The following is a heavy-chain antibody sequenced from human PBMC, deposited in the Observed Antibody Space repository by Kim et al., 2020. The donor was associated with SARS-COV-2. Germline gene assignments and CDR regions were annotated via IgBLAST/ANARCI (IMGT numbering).Heavy chain of an antibody. CDR2: IWYDGSNK. CDR1: GFTFSSYG. Sequence: GGSLRLSCAASGFTFSSYGMHWVRQAPGKGLEWVAVIWYDGSNKYYADSVKGRFTISRDNSKNTLYLQMNSLRAEDTAVYYCARERTAPPHDYGDLYYYYGMDVWGQGTTVTVSS. CDR3: ARERTAPPHDYGDLYYYYGMDV. V-gene: IGHV3-33*01. D-gene: IGHD4-17*01. J-gene: IGHJ6*02.